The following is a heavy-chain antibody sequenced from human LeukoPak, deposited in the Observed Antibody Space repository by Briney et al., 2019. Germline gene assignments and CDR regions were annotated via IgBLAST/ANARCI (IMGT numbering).Heavy chain of an antibody. D-gene: IGHD6-13*01. J-gene: IGHJ6*02. V-gene: IGHV3-7*01. CDR1: GFTFSSYW. CDR3: ARGSSSWIYYYYGMDV. CDR2: IKQDGSEK. Sequence: PRGSLRLSCAASGFTFSSYWMSWVRQAPGKGLEWVANIKQDGSEKYYVDSVKGRFTISRDNAKNALYLQMNSLRAEDTAIYYCARGSSSWIYYYYGMDVWGQGTTVTVSS.